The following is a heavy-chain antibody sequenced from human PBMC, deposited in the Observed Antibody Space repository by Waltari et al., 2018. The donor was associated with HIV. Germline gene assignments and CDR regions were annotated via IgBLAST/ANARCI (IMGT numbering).Heavy chain of an antibody. Sequence: QITLEESGPTLVKHTQTLTLTCTFSGFSLSTSGVGGGWIRQPPGKALEWLALIYWNGNKHYSPSLKSRVTITKETSKDQVVLKMTNMDPADTATYFCARRPGYCSGTRCYYSHWFDPWGQGTLVTVSS. CDR2: IYWNGNK. CDR1: GFSLSTSGVG. J-gene: IGHJ5*02. D-gene: IGHD2-2*03. CDR3: ARRPGYCSGTRCYYSHWFDP. V-gene: IGHV2-5*01.